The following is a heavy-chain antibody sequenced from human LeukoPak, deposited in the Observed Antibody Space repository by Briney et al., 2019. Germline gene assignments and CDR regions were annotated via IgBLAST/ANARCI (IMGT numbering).Heavy chain of an antibody. Sequence: ASVKVSCKASGYTFTKYGISWVRQAPGQGLEWMGWISAYHGGTNYAQKLQGRVTMTTDTSTSTAYMELRSLRSDDTAVYFCARDSGITGTTSSLDYWGQGTLVTVSS. V-gene: IGHV1-18*01. D-gene: IGHD1-7*01. J-gene: IGHJ4*02. CDR3: ARDSGITGTTSSLDY. CDR1: GYTFTKYG. CDR2: ISAYHGGT.